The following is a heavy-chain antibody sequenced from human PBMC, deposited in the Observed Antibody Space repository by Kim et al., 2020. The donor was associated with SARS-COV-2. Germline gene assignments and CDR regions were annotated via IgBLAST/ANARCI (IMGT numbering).Heavy chain of an antibody. J-gene: IGHJ4*02. CDR3: ARDLAYYDRSDYLFDD. CDR2: IGASSENI. V-gene: IGHV3-48*02. D-gene: IGHD3-22*01. Sequence: GGSLRLSCAASGFTFSHYTMNWVRQAPGKGLEWVSSIGASSENIHYADSVRGRFTISRDNANNSLLLQMNSLRDEDTAVYYCARDLAYYDRSDYLFDDWSQRALVSVS. CDR1: GFTFSHYT.